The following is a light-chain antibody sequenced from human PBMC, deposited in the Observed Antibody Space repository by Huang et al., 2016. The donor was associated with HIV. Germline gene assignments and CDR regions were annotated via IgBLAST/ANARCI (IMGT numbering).Light chain of an antibody. Sequence: AIRITQSPSSLSASTGDKVSITCRASQDINTYLAWYQQKPGKPPSLLIYATSTLQSGVPSRFSGSGSGTDFTLTLTHLQSEDFATYYCQQYYSFPLTFGQGSQVEV. CDR3: QQYYSFPLT. V-gene: IGKV1-8*01. J-gene: IGKJ1*01. CDR1: QDINTY. CDR2: ATS.